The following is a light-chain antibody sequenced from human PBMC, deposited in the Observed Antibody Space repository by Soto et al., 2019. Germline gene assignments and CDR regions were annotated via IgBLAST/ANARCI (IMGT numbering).Light chain of an antibody. CDR3: QQTYSTPLT. CDR2: AAS. J-gene: IGKJ4*01. V-gene: IGKV1-39*01. CDR1: QISSY. Sequence: DIQMTQSPSSLSPSVGDRVTITCRASQISSYLNWYQQKQGKAPKLLIYAASTLQSGVPSRFSGSGSGTEFTLTISNLQPEDFATYYCQQTYSTPLTFGGGTTVEI.